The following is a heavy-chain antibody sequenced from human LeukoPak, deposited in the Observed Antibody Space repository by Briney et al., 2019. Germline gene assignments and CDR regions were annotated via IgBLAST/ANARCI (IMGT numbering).Heavy chain of an antibody. CDR2: IYYSGST. CDR3: ARVAYYYDSSGYWSFDY. V-gene: IGHV4-59*01. CDR1: GGSISSYY. J-gene: IGHJ4*02. Sequence: PSETLSLTCTVSGGSISSYYWSWIRQPPGKGLEWIGYIYYSGSTNYNPSLKSRVTISVDTSKNQFSLKLSSVTAADTAVYYCARVAYYYDSSGYWSFDYWGQGTLVTVSS. D-gene: IGHD3-22*01.